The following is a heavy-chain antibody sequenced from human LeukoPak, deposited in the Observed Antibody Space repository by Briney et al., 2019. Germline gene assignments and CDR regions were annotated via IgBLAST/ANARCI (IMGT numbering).Heavy chain of an antibody. CDR1: GGSISSYY. Sequence: PSETLSLTCTVSGGSISSYYWSWIRQPPGKGLEWIGYIYYSGSTNYNPSLKSRVTISVDTSKNQFSLKLSSVTAADTAVYYCARGLVTMPPDYWGQGTLVTVSS. D-gene: IGHD3-10*01. V-gene: IGHV4-59*12. CDR2: IYYSGST. J-gene: IGHJ4*02. CDR3: ARGLVTMPPDY.